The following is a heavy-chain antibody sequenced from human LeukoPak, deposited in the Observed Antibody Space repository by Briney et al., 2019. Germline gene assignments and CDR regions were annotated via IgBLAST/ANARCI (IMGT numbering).Heavy chain of an antibody. J-gene: IGHJ2*01. CDR2: IVVGSGNT. D-gene: IGHD3-10*01. CDR3: AADRYYYGSGSYYRWYFDL. V-gene: IGHV1-58*01. CDR1: GFTFTISA. Sequence: GTSVKLSCKASGFTFTISAVQWVRQARGQRLEWIGWIVVGSGNTTYAQKFQERVTITRDMSTSTAYMELSSLSYEGTAVYYCAADRYYYGSGSYYRWYFDLWGRGTLVTVSS.